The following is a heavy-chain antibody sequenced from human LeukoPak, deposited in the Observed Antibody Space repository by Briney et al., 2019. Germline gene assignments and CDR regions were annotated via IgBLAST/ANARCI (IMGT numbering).Heavy chain of an antibody. CDR1: GYTFTGYY. CDR3: ARVGYSYDPTVYYYMDV. J-gene: IGHJ6*03. D-gene: IGHD5-18*01. V-gene: IGHV1-2*02. CDR2: INPNSGGT. Sequence: VASVKVSCKASGYTFTGYYMHWVRQAPGQGLEWMGWINPNSGGTNYAQKFQGRVTMTRDTSISTAYMELSRLRSDDTAVYYCARVGYSYDPTVYYYMDVWGKGTTVTVSS.